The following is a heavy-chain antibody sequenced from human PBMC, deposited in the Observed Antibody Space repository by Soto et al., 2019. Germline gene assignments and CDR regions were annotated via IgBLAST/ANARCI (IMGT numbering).Heavy chain of an antibody. J-gene: IGHJ3*02. Sequence: QVQLQESGPGLVKPSQTLSLTCSVSGVSINSGGYYWSWIRHHPGKGLEWIGYIYYTGHTFYNPSLKSRVAMSLDTSKNQFSLKLCSVTAADTAVYYCARGSQLERDALDILGQGTMVTVSS. CDR1: GVSINSGGYY. V-gene: IGHV4-31*03. D-gene: IGHD1-1*01. CDR3: ARGSQLERDALDI. CDR2: IYYTGHT.